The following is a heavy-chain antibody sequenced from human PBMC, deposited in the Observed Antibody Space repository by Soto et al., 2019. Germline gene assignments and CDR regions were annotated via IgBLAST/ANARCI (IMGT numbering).Heavy chain of an antibody. J-gene: IGHJ6*03. CDR1: GFTFSSYS. CDR2: ISSSSSTI. D-gene: IGHD3-10*01. Sequence: GGSLRLSCAASGFTFSSYSMNWVRQAPGKGLEWVSYISSSSSTIYYADSVKGRFTISRDNAKNSLYLQMNSLRAEDTAVYYCARESRGQAYYYMDVWGKGTTVTVSS. CDR3: ARESRGQAYYYMDV. V-gene: IGHV3-48*01.